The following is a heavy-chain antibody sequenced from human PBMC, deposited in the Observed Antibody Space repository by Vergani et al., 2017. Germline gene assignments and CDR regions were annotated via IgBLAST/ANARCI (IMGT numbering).Heavy chain of an antibody. V-gene: IGHV4-39*07. Sequence: QLQLQESGPGLVKPSETLSLTCTVSGGSISSSSYYWGWIRQPPGKGLEWIGSIYYSGSTYYNPSLKSRVPISVDTSKNQFSLKLSSVTAADTAVYYCARDCLSPNIVVVPAADSPATIWGQGTMVTVSS. CDR2: IYYSGST. CDR3: ARDCLSPNIVVVPAADSPATI. D-gene: IGHD2-2*01. J-gene: IGHJ3*02. CDR1: GGSISSSSYY.